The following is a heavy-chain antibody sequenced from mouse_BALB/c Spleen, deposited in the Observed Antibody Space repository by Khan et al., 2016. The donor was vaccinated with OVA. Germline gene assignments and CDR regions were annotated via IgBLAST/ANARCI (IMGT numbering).Heavy chain of an antibody. CDR2: IRYDGDS. CDR3: ARGSSSGAAWFAY. V-gene: IGHV3-6*02. Sequence: EVQLQESGPGLVKPSQSLSLTCSVTGYSFTSGYFWNWIRQFPGNNLEWLGYIRYDGDSNYNPSLKNRISITRDTSKNQFFLKFNPVPPEDAATYYCARGSSSGAAWFAYWGQGTLVTVSA. CDR1: GYSFTSGYF. J-gene: IGHJ3*01. D-gene: IGHD3-2*02.